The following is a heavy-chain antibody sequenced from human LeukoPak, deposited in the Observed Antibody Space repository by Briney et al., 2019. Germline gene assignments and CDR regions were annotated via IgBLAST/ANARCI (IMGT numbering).Heavy chain of an antibody. D-gene: IGHD3-22*01. J-gene: IGHJ4*02. V-gene: IGHV1-18*04. CDR1: GYTFTGYY. Sequence: ASVKVSCKASGYTFTGYYMHWVRQAPGQGLEWMGWISAFHGNTDYAQKFQGRVAMTTDTSTSTAYMELRSLRSDDTAVYYCARVPAIYYYDSSGYYEDYWGQGTLVTVSS. CDR2: ISAFHGNT. CDR3: ARVPAIYYYDSSGYYEDY.